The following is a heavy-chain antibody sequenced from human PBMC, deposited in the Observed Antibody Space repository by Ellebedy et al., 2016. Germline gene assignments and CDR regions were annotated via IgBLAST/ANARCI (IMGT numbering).Heavy chain of an antibody. CDR1: GYTFNSYG. V-gene: IGHV1-2*02. CDR3: ARRDYGIDAFDI. Sequence: ASVKVSCXASGYTFNSYGMTWVRQAPGQGLEWMAWVNPNSGGTNYAQKFRSRVTMTTDTSISTAYMELSGLTSDDTAVYYCARRDYGIDAFDIWGQGTMVTVSS. J-gene: IGHJ3*02. D-gene: IGHD4-17*01. CDR2: VNPNSGGT.